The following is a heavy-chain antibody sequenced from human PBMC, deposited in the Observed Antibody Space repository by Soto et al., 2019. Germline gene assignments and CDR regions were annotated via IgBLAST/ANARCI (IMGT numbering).Heavy chain of an antibody. D-gene: IGHD6-13*01. Sequence: EVQLVESGGGLVQPGGSLKLSCAASGFTFSGSAMHWVRQASGKGLEWVGRIRSKANSYATAYAASVKGRFTISRDDSKNTAYLQMNSLKTEDTAVYYCTRLWQQPVYYYYGMDVWGQGTTVTVSS. CDR2: IRSKANSYAT. CDR1: GFTFSGSA. V-gene: IGHV3-73*01. CDR3: TRLWQQPVYYYYGMDV. J-gene: IGHJ6*02.